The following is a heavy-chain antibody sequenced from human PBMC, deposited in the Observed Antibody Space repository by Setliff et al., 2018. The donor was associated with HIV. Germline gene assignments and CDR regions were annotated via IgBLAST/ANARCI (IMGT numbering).Heavy chain of an antibody. CDR1: GGSISSSTYY. Sequence: SETLSLTCTVSGGSISSSTYYRGWIRQPPGKGLEWIGNIHFSGSTYYNPSLESRVTVSVDPSKNQFSLKLSSVTAADTAVYYCARTTYSGSYFNDSWGQGTLVTVSS. V-gene: IGHV4-39*01. CDR2: IHFSGST. CDR3: ARTTYSGSYFNDS. J-gene: IGHJ5*01. D-gene: IGHD1-26*01.